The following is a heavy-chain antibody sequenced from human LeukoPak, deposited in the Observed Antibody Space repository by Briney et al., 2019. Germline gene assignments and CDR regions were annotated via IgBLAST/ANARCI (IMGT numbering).Heavy chain of an antibody. J-gene: IGHJ3*02. CDR1: GGSISSYY. CDR2: IYYSGST. CDR3: ARETFLSSSSSYHDAFDI. D-gene: IGHD6-6*01. V-gene: IGHV4-59*12. Sequence: SEALSLTCTVSGGSISSYYWSWIRQPPGKGLEWIGYIYYSGSTNYNPSLKSRVTISVDTSKNQFSLKLSSVTPEDTAVYYCARETFLSSSSSYHDAFDIWGQGTMVTVSS.